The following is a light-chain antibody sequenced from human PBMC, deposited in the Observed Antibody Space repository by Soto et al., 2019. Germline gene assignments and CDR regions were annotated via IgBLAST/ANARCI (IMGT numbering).Light chain of an antibody. CDR3: PSYDSSLSISV. CDR2: GDI. Sequence: QSVLTQPPSVSGAPGQRVSISCTGTSSNIGAGYDVHWYQHLPGTAPKLLIFGDINRPSGVPDRFSGSKSGTSASLAITGLQAEDEADYYCPSYDSSLSISVFGGGTKLTV. V-gene: IGLV1-40*01. J-gene: IGLJ3*02. CDR1: SSNIGAGYD.